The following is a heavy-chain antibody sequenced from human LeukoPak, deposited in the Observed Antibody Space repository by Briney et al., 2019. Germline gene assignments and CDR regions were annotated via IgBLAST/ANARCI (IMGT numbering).Heavy chain of an antibody. J-gene: IGHJ4*02. CDR1: SGSISTSNYY. Sequence: SETLSLTCTVSSGSISTSNYYWGWVRQPPGKALEWIGNIFYSGSTYYSPSLKSRVTISLDTSRNQFSLKLSSVTAADTAVYYCARVRDNWNVAVYDYWGQGTLVTVSS. CDR3: ARVRDNWNVAVYDY. CDR2: IFYSGST. D-gene: IGHD1-20*01. V-gene: IGHV4-39*07.